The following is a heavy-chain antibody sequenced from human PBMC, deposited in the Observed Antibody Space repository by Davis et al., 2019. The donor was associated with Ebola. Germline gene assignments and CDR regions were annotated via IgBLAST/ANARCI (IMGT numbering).Heavy chain of an antibody. V-gene: IGHV4-39*01. CDR3: ARRGSSSGWYDEVNYFDY. J-gene: IGHJ4*02. Sequence: PSETLSLTCTVSGGSISSSSYYWGWIRQPPGKGLEWIGSIYYSGSTYYNPSLKSRVTISVDTSKNQFSLKLSSVTAADTAVYYCARRGSSSGWYDEVNYFDYWGQGTLVTVSS. CDR1: GGSISSSSYY. CDR2: IYYSGST. D-gene: IGHD6-19*01.